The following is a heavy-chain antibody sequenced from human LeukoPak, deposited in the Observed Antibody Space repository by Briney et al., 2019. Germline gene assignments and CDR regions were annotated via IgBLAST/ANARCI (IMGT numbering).Heavy chain of an antibody. CDR1: GSTFSSYA. CDR3: AKASCSSSTCYRFDP. CDR2: ISGSGGST. Sequence: GGSLRLSCAASGSTFSSYAMSWVRQAPGKGLEWVSAISGSGGSTYHADSVKGRFTVSRDNSKNTLYLQMNSLRAEDTAVYYCAKASCSSSTCYRFDPWGQGTLVTVSS. D-gene: IGHD2-2*01. V-gene: IGHV3-23*01. J-gene: IGHJ5*02.